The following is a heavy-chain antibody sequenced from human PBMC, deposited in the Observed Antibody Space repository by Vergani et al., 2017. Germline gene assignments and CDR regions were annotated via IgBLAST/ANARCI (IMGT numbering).Heavy chain of an antibody. Sequence: QVQLHESGPGLVKPSQTLSLTCTVSGGSVSSGDYYWSWIRQPPGKGLEWIGYIYYSGSTYYNPSLKSRITISVDTSKNQFSLKLSSVTAADTAVYYCARDKHYYDSSGYYYAFDIWGQGTMVTVSS. D-gene: IGHD3-22*01. CDR3: ARDKHYYDSSGYYYAFDI. V-gene: IGHV4-30-4*08. J-gene: IGHJ3*02. CDR2: IYYSGST. CDR1: GGSVSSGDYY.